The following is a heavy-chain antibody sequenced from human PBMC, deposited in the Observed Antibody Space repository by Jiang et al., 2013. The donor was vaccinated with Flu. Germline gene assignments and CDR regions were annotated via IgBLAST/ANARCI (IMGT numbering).Heavy chain of an antibody. CDR1: GYTFTSYG. V-gene: IGHV1-18*01. Sequence: SCKASGYTFTSYGISWVRQAPGQGLEWMGWISAYNGNTNYAQKLQGRVTMTTDTSTSTAYMELRSLRSDDTAVYYCARRGDTAMVTPFDLWGRGTLVTVSS. CDR2: ISAYNGNT. CDR3: ARRGDTAMVTPFDL. J-gene: IGHJ2*01. D-gene: IGHD5-18*01.